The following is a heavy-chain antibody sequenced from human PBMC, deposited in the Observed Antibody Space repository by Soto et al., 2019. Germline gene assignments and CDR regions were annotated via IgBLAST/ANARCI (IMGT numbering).Heavy chain of an antibody. CDR2: IYYSGST. Sequence: SETLSLTCTVSGGSISSSSYYWGWIRQPPGKGLEWIGSIYYSGSTYYNPSLKSRVTISVDTSKNQFSLKLSSVTAADTAVYYCASRLAARHEIPYYYYGMDVWGQGTTVTVSS. CDR3: ASRLAARHEIPYYYYGMDV. J-gene: IGHJ6*02. V-gene: IGHV4-39*01. CDR1: GGSISSSSYY. D-gene: IGHD6-6*01.